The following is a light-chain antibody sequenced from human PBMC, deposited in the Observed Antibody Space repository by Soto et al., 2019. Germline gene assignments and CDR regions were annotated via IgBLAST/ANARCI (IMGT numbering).Light chain of an antibody. V-gene: IGLV1-40*01. CDR1: SSNIGSGYD. Sequence: QSVLTQPHSVSGAPGQRVTISCTGSSSNIGSGYDVHWYQQFPGTAPKLLIYGNNNRPSGVPDRFSGSKSGTSASLAITGLQAEDEADYYCQSYDNTLSSSEVVFGGGTKLTVL. J-gene: IGLJ2*01. CDR2: GNN. CDR3: QSYDNTLSSSEVV.